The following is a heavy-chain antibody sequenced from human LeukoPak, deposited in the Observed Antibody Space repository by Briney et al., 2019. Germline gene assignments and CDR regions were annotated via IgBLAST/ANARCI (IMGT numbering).Heavy chain of an antibody. Sequence: GGSLRLSCAASGFTFDDYAMHWVRPAPGRGVEWVSGISWNSGSIGYADSVKGRFTISRDNAKNSLYLQMNSLRAEATAVYDCAKSLPLRFWGQGTLVTVSS. V-gene: IGHV3-9*01. CDR2: ISWNSGSI. J-gene: IGHJ4*02. CDR3: AKSLPLRF. D-gene: IGHD3-3*01. CDR1: GFTFDDYA.